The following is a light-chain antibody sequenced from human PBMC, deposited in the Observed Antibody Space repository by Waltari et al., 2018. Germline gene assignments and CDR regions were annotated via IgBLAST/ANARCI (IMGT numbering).Light chain of an antibody. CDR1: QSISSY. CDR3: QQSYSTPPT. CDR2: ASS. J-gene: IGKJ2*01. V-gene: IGKV1-39*01. Sequence: DIQMTQSPSSLSASVGDRVTITCRASQSISSYLNWYQQKPGKAPKLLIYASSSLQSGVPSRVSGSESGTYFTLTISSLQPEDFVTDYCQQSYSTPPTFVQGTKLEIK.